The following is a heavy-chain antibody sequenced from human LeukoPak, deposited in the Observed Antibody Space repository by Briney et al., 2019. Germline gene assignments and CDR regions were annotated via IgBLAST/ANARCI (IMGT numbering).Heavy chain of an antibody. D-gene: IGHD2/OR15-2a*01. CDR3: ARDSTYYYYGMDV. CDR2: ISSSGGIT. J-gene: IGHJ6*02. V-gene: IGHV3-11*01. Sequence: GGSLRLSCATSGFTFSDFHMNWIRQAPGKGLEWVASISSSGGITYYADSVKGRFTISRDNTKNSLYLQMNSLRAEDTAVYYCARDSTYYYYGMDVWGQGTTVTVSS. CDR1: GFTFSDFH.